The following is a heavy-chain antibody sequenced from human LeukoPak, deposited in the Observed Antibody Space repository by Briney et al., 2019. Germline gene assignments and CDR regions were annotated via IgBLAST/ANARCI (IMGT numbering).Heavy chain of an antibody. V-gene: IGHV4-34*01. D-gene: IGHD3-10*01. CDR2: INHSGST. Sequence: SETLSLTCAVYGGSFSGYYWSWIRQPPGKELEWIGEINHSGSTNYNPSLKSRVTISVDTSKNQFSLKLSSVTAADTAVYYCARGRSAVLWFGEWKNFDYWGQGTLVTVSS. J-gene: IGHJ4*02. CDR3: ARGRSAVLWFGEWKNFDY. CDR1: GGSFSGYY.